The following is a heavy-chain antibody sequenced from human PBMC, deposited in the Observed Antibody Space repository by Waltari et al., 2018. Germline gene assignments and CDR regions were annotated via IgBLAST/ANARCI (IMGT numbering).Heavy chain of an antibody. V-gene: IGHV4-34*01. D-gene: IGHD5-12*01. Sequence: QVQLQQWGAGLVKPSETLSLTCAVYGGSFSGYYWSWIRQPPGKGLEWIREINHSGSTNYNPSLKSRVTISVDTSKNQFSLKLSSVTAADTAVYYCASLRDGYNRDFDYWGQGTLVTVSS. CDR3: ASLRDGYNRDFDY. J-gene: IGHJ4*02. CDR1: GGSFSGYY. CDR2: INHSGST.